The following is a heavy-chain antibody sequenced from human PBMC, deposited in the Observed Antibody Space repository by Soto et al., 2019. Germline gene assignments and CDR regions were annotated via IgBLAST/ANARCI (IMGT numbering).Heavy chain of an antibody. CDR3: ARDRHGDYVGVFDY. CDR2: ISAYNGNT. V-gene: IGHV1-18*01. CDR1: GYTFTSYG. D-gene: IGHD4-17*01. Sequence: GASVKVSCKASGYTFTSYGISWVRRAPGQGLEWMGWISAYNGNTNYAQKLQGRVTMTTDTSTSTAYMELRSLRSDDTAVYYCARDRHGDYVGVFDYWGQGTLVTVSS. J-gene: IGHJ4*02.